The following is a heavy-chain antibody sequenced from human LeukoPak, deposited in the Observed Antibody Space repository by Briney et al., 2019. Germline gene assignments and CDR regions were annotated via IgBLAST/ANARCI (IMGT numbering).Heavy chain of an antibody. V-gene: IGHV3-30-3*01. D-gene: IGHD2-2*01. CDR3: ARSRYCSSTSCLDDFDI. CDR2: ISYDGSNK. Sequence: GSLRLSCAASGFTFNSYIMHWVRQAPGKGLEWVAVISYDGSNKYYADSVKGRFTISRDNSKNTLYLQMNSLRPEDTAVYYCARSRYCSSTSCLDDFDIWGQGTMVTVSS. J-gene: IGHJ3*02. CDR1: GFTFNSYI.